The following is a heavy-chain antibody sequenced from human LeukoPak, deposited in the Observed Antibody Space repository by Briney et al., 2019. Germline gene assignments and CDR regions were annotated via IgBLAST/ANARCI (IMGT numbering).Heavy chain of an antibody. D-gene: IGHD2/OR15-2a*01. V-gene: IGHV1-2*02. Sequence: ASVKVSCKASGYTFTGYYMHWVRQAPGQGLEWMGWINPNSSGTNYAQKFQGRVTMTRDTSISTAYMELSRLRSDDTAVYYCARPEYLLDWFDPWGQGTLVTVSS. J-gene: IGHJ5*02. CDR1: GYTFTGYY. CDR2: INPNSSGT. CDR3: ARPEYLLDWFDP.